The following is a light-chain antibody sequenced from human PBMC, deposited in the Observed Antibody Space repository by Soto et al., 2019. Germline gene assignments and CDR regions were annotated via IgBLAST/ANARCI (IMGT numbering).Light chain of an antibody. V-gene: IGLV2-14*03. CDR1: SSDIGAYNY. CDR3: SSYTSSITVI. CDR2: DVS. Sequence: QSVLTQPASVSESPGQSITISCTGTSSDIGAYNYVSWYQHHPGKAPKLMIYDVSDRPSGVSNRFSGSKSGNTASLTISGLQAEDEADYYCSSYTSSITVIFGGGTKLTVL. J-gene: IGLJ2*01.